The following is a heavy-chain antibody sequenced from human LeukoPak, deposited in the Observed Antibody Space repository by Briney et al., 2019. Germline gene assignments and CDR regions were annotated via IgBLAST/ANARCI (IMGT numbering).Heavy chain of an antibody. J-gene: IGHJ4*02. Sequence: GSLRLSCAASGFTFSSYGMHWVRHAPGKGLEWVAFIRYDGSNKYYADSVKGRFTISRDNSKNTLYLQMNSLRAEDTAVYYCAKDPHEHYDFWSGPYYFDYWGQGTLVTVSS. D-gene: IGHD3-3*01. V-gene: IGHV3-30*02. CDR2: IRYDGSNK. CDR1: GFTFSSYG. CDR3: AKDPHEHYDFWSGPYYFDY.